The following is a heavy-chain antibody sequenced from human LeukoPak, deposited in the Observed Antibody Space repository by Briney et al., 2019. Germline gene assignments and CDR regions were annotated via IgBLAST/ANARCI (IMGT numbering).Heavy chain of an antibody. CDR3: ARGPSSNWSGLDF. V-gene: IGHV3-23*01. CDR2: ISGSGGST. D-gene: IGHD6-13*01. Sequence: GGSLRLSCAASGFTFNSYGMSWVRQTPGKGLEWVSAISGSGGSTYYADSVKGRFTVSRDNAKNTLYLQVNNLRAEDTAVYYCARGPSSNWSGLDFWGQGTLLTVSS. CDR1: GFTFNSYG. J-gene: IGHJ4*02.